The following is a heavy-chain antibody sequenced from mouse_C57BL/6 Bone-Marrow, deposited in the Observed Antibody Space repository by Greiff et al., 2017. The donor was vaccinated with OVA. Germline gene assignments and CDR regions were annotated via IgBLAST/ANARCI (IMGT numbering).Heavy chain of an antibody. CDR2: IDPENGDT. D-gene: IGHD2-2*01. Sequence: VQLKQSGAELVRPGASVKLSCTASGFNIKDDYMHWVQQRPEPGLEWIGWIDPENGDTEYASKFQGRATILADTSHNTAYLQSSSLTSEDTAVYYCTTMVTGYAMDDWGQGTSVTVSS. J-gene: IGHJ4*01. CDR1: GFNIKDDY. V-gene: IGHV14-4*01. CDR3: TTMVTGYAMDD.